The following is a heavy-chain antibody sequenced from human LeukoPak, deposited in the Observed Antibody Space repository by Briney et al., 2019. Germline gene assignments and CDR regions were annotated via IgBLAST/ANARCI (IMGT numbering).Heavy chain of an antibody. Sequence: GESLKISCKGSGYSFTSYCIGWVRQMPGKGLEWMGIIYPGDSDTRYSPSFQGQVTISTEKSISTAYLQWSSLKASDTAMYYCARSEAGYCSSTSCLPGYWGQGTLVTVSS. CDR2: IYPGDSDT. D-gene: IGHD2-2*03. CDR3: ARSEAGYCSSTSCLPGY. J-gene: IGHJ4*02. CDR1: GYSFTSYC. V-gene: IGHV5-51*01.